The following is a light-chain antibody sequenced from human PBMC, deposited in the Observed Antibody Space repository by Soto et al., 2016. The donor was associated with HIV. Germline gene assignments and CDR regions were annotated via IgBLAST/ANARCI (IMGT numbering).Light chain of an antibody. Sequence: DIQMTQSPSTLSASVGDRVTITCRASQSISIWLAWYQQKPGKAPKLLIYKASSLESGVPSRFSGSGSGTEFTLTISSLQPDDFATYYCQQYNIFPYTFGQGTKLEIK. CDR1: QSISIW. CDR2: KAS. CDR3: QQYNIFPYT. J-gene: IGKJ2*01. V-gene: IGKV1-5*03.